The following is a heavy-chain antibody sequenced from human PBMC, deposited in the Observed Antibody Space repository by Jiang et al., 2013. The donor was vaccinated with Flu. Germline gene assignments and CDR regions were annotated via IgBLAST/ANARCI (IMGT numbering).Heavy chain of an antibody. CDR3: ARGESFGRSFDY. Sequence: SGAEVKKPGASVKVSCKASGYIFTNYYLHWVRQAPGRGLEWMGMINPTSGSTDYPQKFQGRVTTTRDTFTSTVYMELRSLKSEDTAVYYCARGESFGRSFDYWGQGTPGHR. CDR1: GYIFTNYY. CDR2: INPTSGST. J-gene: IGHJ4*02. V-gene: IGHV1-46*01. D-gene: IGHD3/OR15-3a*01.